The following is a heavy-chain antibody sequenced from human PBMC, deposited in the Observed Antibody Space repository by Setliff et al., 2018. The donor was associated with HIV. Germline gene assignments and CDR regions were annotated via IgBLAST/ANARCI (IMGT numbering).Heavy chain of an antibody. CDR1: GITFSSYW. Sequence: GGSLRLSCVASGITFSSYWMSWVRQAPGKGLEWVANIKQDGSEKYYVDSVKGRFTISRDNAKNSLYLQMSSLRAEDTAVYYCARGGGGARRVIGSWGQGALVTVSS. J-gene: IGHJ4*02. D-gene: IGHD6-6*01. V-gene: IGHV3-7*03. CDR2: IKQDGSEK. CDR3: ARGGGGARRVIGS.